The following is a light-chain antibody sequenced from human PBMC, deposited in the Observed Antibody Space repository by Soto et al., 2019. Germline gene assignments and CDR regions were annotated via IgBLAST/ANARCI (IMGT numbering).Light chain of an antibody. J-gene: IGLJ2*01. V-gene: IGLV2-11*01. CDR2: DVN. CDR1: SSDIGAFHY. Sequence: QSALTQPRSVSGSPGQSVTVSCTAASSDIGAFHYVSWYQQHPGRAPKNLIYDVNKRPSGVPDRFSGSKSGNTASLTISGVQAEDEADYFCCSCAAIYPYVLFGGGTKLTVL. CDR3: CSCAAIYPYVL.